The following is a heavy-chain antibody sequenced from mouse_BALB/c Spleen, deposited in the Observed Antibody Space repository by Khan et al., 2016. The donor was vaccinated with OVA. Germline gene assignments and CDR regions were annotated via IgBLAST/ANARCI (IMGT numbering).Heavy chain of an antibody. D-gene: IGHD6-1*01. CDR2: ILPGSDST. CDR3: ARRPTCPFDL. V-gene: IGHV1-9*01. Sequence: QVQLQQSGTELMKPGASVKISCKATGYTFSSYWIEWVKQRPGHGLEWIGEILPGSDSTNYNEKFKGKATFTADASSNTAYMQLSSLTSEDSAVYYCARRPTCPFDLWGQGTTLTVSS. CDR1: GYTFSSYW. J-gene: IGHJ2*01.